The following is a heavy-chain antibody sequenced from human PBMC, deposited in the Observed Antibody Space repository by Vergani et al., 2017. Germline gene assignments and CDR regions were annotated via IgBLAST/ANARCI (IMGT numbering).Heavy chain of an antibody. D-gene: IGHD3-22*01. V-gene: IGHV1-69*02. Sequence: QVQLVQSGAEVKKPGSSVKVSCKASGGTFSSYTISWVRQAPGQGLEWMGRIIPILGIANYAQKFQGRVTITADKSTSTAYMELSSLRSEDTAVSYCARSTYYYDSSGYSVDYWGQGTLVTVSS. CDR3: ARSTYYYDSSGYSVDY. CDR1: GGTFSSYT. J-gene: IGHJ4*02. CDR2: IIPILGIA.